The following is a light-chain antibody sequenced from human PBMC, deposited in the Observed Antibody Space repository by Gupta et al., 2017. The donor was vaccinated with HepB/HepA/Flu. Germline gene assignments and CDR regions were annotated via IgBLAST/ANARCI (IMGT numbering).Light chain of an antibody. J-gene: IGLJ2*01. CDR2: DVS. CDR3: SSYTSSTIIV. V-gene: IGLV2-14*03. Sequence: QSALTQPASVSGSPGQSITISCTGTSSDIGAYNYVSWYQLHPGQAPKLMIYDVSDRPSGVFNRFSGSKSGNTASLTISGLHTEDEADYFCSSYTSSTIIVFGGGTKLTVL. CDR1: SSDIGAYNY.